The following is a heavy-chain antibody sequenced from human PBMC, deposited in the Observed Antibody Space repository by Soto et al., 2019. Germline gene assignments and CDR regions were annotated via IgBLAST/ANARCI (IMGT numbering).Heavy chain of an antibody. D-gene: IGHD3-16*01. J-gene: IGHJ6*02. V-gene: IGHV6-1*01. CDR1: GASVSSNSAA. CDR3: VRHSTATTVIVGGVCAQDFCFDV. Sequence: SQTLSLTCVISGASVSSNSAAWNWIRQSPSRGLEWLGRTYYRPKWYNDYAMAVKSRITVHPDTSKNQASLQLNSVPPEDTAVYFCVRHSTATTVIVGGVCAQDFCFDVRDQGTTVTVAS. CDR2: TYYRPKWYN.